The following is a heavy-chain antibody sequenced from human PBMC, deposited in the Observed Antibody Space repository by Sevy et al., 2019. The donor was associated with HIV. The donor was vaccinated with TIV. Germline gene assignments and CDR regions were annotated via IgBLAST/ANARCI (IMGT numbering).Heavy chain of an antibody. D-gene: IGHD3-10*01. Sequence: ASVKVSCKASGYTFTSYGISWVRQAPGQGLEWMGWISAYNGNTNYAQKLQGRVTMTTDTSTSTAYMELRGLRSDDTAVYYCARDRGAITMVRGVIIRPSYFDYWGQGTLVTVSS. CDR3: ARDRGAITMVRGVIIRPSYFDY. V-gene: IGHV1-18*01. J-gene: IGHJ4*02. CDR1: GYTFTSYG. CDR2: ISAYNGNT.